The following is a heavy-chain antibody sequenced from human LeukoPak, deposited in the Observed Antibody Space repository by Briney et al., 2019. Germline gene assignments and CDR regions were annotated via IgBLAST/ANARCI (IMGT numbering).Heavy chain of an antibody. CDR2: ISSLGISS. J-gene: IGHJ4*02. D-gene: IGHD2-8*01. CDR1: GLTFSNYA. Sequence: SGGSLRLSCAASGLTFSNYAISWVRQAPGKGLEWVSSISSLGISSYYADSVKDRFTISRDNSKNTLYLQMNSLRAEDTAVYYFAKDMGSRAPNFDYWGQGTLVIVSS. CDR3: AKDMGSRAPNFDY. V-gene: IGHV3-23*01.